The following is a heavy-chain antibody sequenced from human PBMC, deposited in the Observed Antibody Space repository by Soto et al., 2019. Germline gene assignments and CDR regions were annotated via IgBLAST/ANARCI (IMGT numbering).Heavy chain of an antibody. CDR2: IYYSGST. J-gene: IGHJ6*02. Sequence: QVQLQESGPGLVKSSETLSLTCTVSGGSFSSYYWHWIRQPPGQGLEWIGYIYYSGSTDYNPSLKRRVTKSIDRSKNQLSLKLSSVTAADTAVYYCARLSRGSRAGRDGWGQGTTVTVSS. V-gene: IGHV4-59*08. CDR1: GGSFSSYY. D-gene: IGHD3-16*01. CDR3: ARLSRGSRAGRDG.